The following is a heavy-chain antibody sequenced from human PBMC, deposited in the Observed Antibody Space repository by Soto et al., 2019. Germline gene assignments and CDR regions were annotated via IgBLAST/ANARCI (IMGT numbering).Heavy chain of an antibody. J-gene: IGHJ6*03. CDR1: LFTFSRYW. CDR3: ARAGSNYFASGSSLPYYMDV. V-gene: IGHV3-7*01. CDR2: IRQDGSEK. D-gene: IGHD3-10*01. Sequence: EVQLVESGGGLVQPGGSLRLSCEASLFTFSRYWMKWVRLAPGKGLEWVANIRQDGSEKYYVDAVKGRFTISRDNAKNSLSLQMNNLRPDDTAVYYCARAGSNYFASGSSLPYYMDVWGKGTTVTVSS.